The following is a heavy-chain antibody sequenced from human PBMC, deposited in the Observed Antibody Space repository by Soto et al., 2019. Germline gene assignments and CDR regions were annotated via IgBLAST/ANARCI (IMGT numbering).Heavy chain of an antibody. Sequence: QVQLVQSGAEVKKPGASVKVSCKASGYIFTSHGISWVRQAPGQGLEWMGRISTYNGNTKYAQKLQGRVPMTTDTSASIAYMELRSLRSDDTAVYYCPRDNGQWLVSDWVPGTLFTVSS. D-gene: IGHD6-19*01. CDR3: PRDNGQWLVSD. CDR2: ISTYNGNT. CDR1: GYIFTSHG. J-gene: IGHJ1*01. V-gene: IGHV1-18*01.